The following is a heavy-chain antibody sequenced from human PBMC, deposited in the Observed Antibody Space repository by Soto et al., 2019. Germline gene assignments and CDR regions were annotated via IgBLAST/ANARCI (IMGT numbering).Heavy chain of an antibody. CDR3: ARDGVAVTEYFQH. CDR1: GFTFSSYW. Sequence: PGGSLRLSCAASGFTFSSYWMSWVRQAPGKGLEWVANIKQDGSEKYYVDSVKGRFTISRDNAKNSLYLQMNSLRAEDTAVYYCARDGVAVTEYFQHWGQGTLVTVSS. J-gene: IGHJ1*01. D-gene: IGHD6-19*01. CDR2: IKQDGSEK. V-gene: IGHV3-7*01.